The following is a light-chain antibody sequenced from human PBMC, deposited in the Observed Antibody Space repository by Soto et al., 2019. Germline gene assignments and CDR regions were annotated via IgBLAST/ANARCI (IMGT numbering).Light chain of an antibody. Sequence: DIQMTQSQSSLSASVGERVTITCRVSQGIINYLAWYQQKPGKVPKLLIYAASTLQSGVPSRFNGSGSGTDFTLTIFSLQPEDVATYYCQKYNSAPKTFGQGTKVDIK. V-gene: IGKV1-27*01. CDR2: AAS. CDR3: QKYNSAPKT. CDR1: QGIINY. J-gene: IGKJ1*01.